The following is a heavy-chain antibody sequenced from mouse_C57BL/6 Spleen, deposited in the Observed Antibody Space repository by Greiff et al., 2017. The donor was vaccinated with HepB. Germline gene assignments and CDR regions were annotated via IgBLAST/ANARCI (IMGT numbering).Heavy chain of an antibody. J-gene: IGHJ3*01. Sequence: VQLQQSGAELVRPGASVTLSCKASGYTFTDYEMHWVKQTPVHGLEWIGAIDPETGGTAYNQKFKGKAILTADKSSSTAYMELRSLTSEASAVYYCTRSGGPWFAYWGQGTLVTVSA. V-gene: IGHV1-15*01. CDR1: GYTFTDYE. CDR2: IDPETGGT. CDR3: TRSGGPWFAY. D-gene: IGHD1-1*02.